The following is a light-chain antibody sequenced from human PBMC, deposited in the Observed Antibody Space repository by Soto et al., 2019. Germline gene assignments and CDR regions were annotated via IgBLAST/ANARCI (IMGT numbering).Light chain of an antibody. Sequence: EIVLTQSPGTLSLSPGERAALSCRASQSVTSRYFAWYRQKPGQAPRLLIYGTSNRATGIPDRFSGRGSGTDFSLTISRLEPEDSAVYYCQQYGTSPLTFGGGTKVEIK. CDR1: QSVTSRY. J-gene: IGKJ4*01. CDR2: GTS. CDR3: QQYGTSPLT. V-gene: IGKV3-20*01.